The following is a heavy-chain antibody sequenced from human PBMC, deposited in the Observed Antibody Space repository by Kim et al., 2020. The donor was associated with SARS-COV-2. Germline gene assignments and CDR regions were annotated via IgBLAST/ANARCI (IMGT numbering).Heavy chain of an antibody. CDR3: ARDLAAAGTKAVKPLFDY. V-gene: IGHV1-46*01. CDR1: GYTFTSYY. Sequence: ASVKVSCKASGYTFTSYYMHWVRQAPGQGLEWMGIINPGGGSTSYAQKFQGRVTMTRDTSTSTVYMELSSLRSEDTAVYYCARDLAAAGTKAVKPLFDYWGQGTLVTVSS. J-gene: IGHJ4*02. CDR2: INPGGGST. D-gene: IGHD6-13*01.